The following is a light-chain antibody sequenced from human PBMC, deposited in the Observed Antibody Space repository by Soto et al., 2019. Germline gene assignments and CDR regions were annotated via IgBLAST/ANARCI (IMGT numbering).Light chain of an antibody. CDR3: QQYDNLPL. Sequence: DLQMTQSPSSLSASVGDRVTITCQASQDISNYLNWYQQKPGKAPKLLIYDASNLETGVPSRFSGSGSGTDFTFTISSLQPEDIATYYFQQYDNLPLFGPGTKVDIK. V-gene: IGKV1-33*01. CDR2: DAS. J-gene: IGKJ3*01. CDR1: QDISNY.